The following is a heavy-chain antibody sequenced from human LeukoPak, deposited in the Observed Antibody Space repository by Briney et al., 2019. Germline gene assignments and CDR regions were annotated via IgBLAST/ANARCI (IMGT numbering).Heavy chain of an antibody. D-gene: IGHD3-10*01. J-gene: IGHJ5*02. V-gene: IGHV4-34*01. CDR3: ARGRYYYGSGSYQGWFDP. CDR2: INHSGST. CDR1: GGSFSGYY. Sequence: PSETLSLTCAVYGGSFSGYYWSWIRQPPGKGLEWIGEINHSGSTNYNPSLKSRVTSSVDTSKNQFSLKLSSVTAADTAVYYCARGRYYYGSGSYQGWFDPWGQGTLVTVSS.